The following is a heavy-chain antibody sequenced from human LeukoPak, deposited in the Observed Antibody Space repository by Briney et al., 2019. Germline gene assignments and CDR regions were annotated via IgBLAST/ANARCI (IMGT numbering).Heavy chain of an antibody. CDR3: ARVPAAANWFDP. Sequence: ASVTVSCKASGYTFTGYYMHWVRQAPGQGLEWMGRINPNSGGTNYAQKFQGRVTITRDTSISTAYMELSRLRSDDTAVYYCARVPAAANWFDPWGQGTLVTVSS. V-gene: IGHV1-2*06. J-gene: IGHJ5*02. CDR2: INPNSGGT. CDR1: GYTFTGYY. D-gene: IGHD2-2*01.